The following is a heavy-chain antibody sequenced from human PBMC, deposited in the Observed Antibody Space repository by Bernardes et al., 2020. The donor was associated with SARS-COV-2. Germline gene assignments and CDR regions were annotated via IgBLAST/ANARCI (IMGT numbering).Heavy chain of an antibody. CDR1: GFTFDDYA. CDR3: AKDMTLTWHSYYYGMDV. Sequence: GGSLRLSCVASGFTFDDYAMHWVRLVPGKGLEWVSGISWNGAYIDYADSVKGRFTISRDNAKNSLYLQMNSLRAEDTAFYYCAKDMTLTWHSYYYGMDVWGQGTTVTVSS. CDR2: ISWNGAYI. J-gene: IGHJ6*02. V-gene: IGHV3-9*01.